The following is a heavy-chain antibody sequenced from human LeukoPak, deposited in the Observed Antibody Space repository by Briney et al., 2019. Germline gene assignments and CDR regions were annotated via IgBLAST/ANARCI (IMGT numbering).Heavy chain of an antibody. V-gene: IGHV5-51*01. Sequence: GESLKISCKGSGYNFTSYWIGWVRQMPGKGLEWMGVIYLGDSDTRYSPSFQGQVTISADKSISTAYLQWSSLEASDTAMYYCARPQPHCSGGSCYAYWGQGTLVTVSS. CDR2: IYLGDSDT. J-gene: IGHJ4*02. CDR3: ARPQPHCSGGSCYAY. CDR1: GYNFTSYW. D-gene: IGHD2-15*01.